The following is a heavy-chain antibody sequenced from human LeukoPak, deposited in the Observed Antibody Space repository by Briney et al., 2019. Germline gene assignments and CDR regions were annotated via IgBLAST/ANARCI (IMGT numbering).Heavy chain of an antibody. D-gene: IGHD5-18*01. J-gene: IGHJ4*02. Sequence: GGSLRLSCAASGFTFTGHNMNWVRQAPGKGLEWISFVSISSGTIYYADSVKGRFSISRDNAKSSLDLQMNSLRAEDTAVYYCASLDTAMVGFDYWGQGTLVTVSS. CDR2: VSISSGTI. CDR1: GFTFTGHN. CDR3: ASLDTAMVGFDY. V-gene: IGHV3-48*04.